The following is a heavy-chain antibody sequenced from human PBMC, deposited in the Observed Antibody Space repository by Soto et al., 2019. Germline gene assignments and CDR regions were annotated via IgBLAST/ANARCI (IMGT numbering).Heavy chain of an antibody. CDR3: AVILAAGIRAFDI. V-gene: IGHV3-43*01. Sequence: GGSLRLSCAASGLTFDDYTMQWFRQAPGKGLEWVSLISWDGGSTYYADSVKGRFTISRDNSKNSLYLQMNSLRTEDPALYYCAVILAAGIRAFDIWGQGTMVPVSS. J-gene: IGHJ3*02. D-gene: IGHD6-13*01. CDR1: GLTFDDYT. CDR2: ISWDGGST.